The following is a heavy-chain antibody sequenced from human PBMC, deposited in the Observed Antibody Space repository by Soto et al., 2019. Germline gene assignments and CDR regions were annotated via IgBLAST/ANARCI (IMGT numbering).Heavy chain of an antibody. CDR1: GGTFSSYT. CDR3: ARENYDYIWGSYRYWDYYYYMDV. Sequence: QVQLVQSGAEVKKPGSSVKVSCKASGGTFSSYTISWVRQAPGQGLEWMGRIIPILGIANYAQKFQGRVTITADKSTSTAYMELSSLRSEDTAVYYCARENYDYIWGSYRYWDYYYYMDVWGNGTTVTVSS. V-gene: IGHV1-69*08. D-gene: IGHD3-16*02. CDR2: IIPILGIA. J-gene: IGHJ6*03.